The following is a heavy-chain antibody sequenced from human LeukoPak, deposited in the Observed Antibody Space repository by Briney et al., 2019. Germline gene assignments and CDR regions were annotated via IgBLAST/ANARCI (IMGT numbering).Heavy chain of an antibody. V-gene: IGHV4-34*01. J-gene: IGHJ5*02. CDR2: INDSGST. CDR1: GGSFSGYY. Sequence: PSETLSLTCAVYGGSFSGYYWSWIRQPPGKGLEWIGEINDSGSTNYNPSLKSRVNISVDKSNTQFSRKLNSATAADTAVYYFARGRQSIAARRNWFDPWGQGTLVTVSS. D-gene: IGHD6-6*01. CDR3: ARGRQSIAARRNWFDP.